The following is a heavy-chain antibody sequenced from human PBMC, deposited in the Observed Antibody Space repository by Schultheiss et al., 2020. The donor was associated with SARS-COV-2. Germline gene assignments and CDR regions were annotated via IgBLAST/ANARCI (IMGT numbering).Heavy chain of an antibody. CDR2: IWYDGSNK. Sequence: GGSLRLSCAASGFTFSSYAMHWVRQAPGKGLEWVAVIWYDGSNKYYADSVKGRFTISRDNSKNTLYLQMGSLRAEDTAVYHCAKTVAALNWFDPWGQGTLVTVSS. CDR1: GFTFSSYA. V-gene: IGHV3-30*07. CDR3: AKTVAALNWFDP. J-gene: IGHJ5*02. D-gene: IGHD6-19*01.